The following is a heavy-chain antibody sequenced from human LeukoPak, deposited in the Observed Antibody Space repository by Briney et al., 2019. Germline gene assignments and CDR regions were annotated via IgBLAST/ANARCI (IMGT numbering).Heavy chain of an antibody. D-gene: IGHD3-22*01. J-gene: IGHJ4*02. V-gene: IGHV3-15*01. CDR2: IKSKTDGGTT. Sequence: GGSLRLSCAASGFTFSNAWMSWVRQAPGKGLEWVGRIKSKTDGGTTDYAAPVKGRFTFSRDDSKNTLYLQMNSLKTEDTAVYYCTTDLPSPTIYDSSGYRHFSAGADYWGQGTLVTVSS. CDR1: GFTFSNAW. CDR3: TTDLPSPTIYDSSGYRHFSAGADY.